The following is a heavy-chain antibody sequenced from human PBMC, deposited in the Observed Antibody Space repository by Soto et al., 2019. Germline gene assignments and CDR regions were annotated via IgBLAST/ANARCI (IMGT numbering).Heavy chain of an antibody. Sequence: QLQLQESGPGLVKPSETLSLTCTVSGGSISSSSYYWGWIRQPPGKGLEWIGSIYYSGSTYYNPSLRSPVTISVDTSKNQFSLKLSSVTAADTAVYYCASGLASADGRSNWFDPWGQGTLVTVSS. CDR3: ASGLASADGRSNWFDP. D-gene: IGHD6-13*01. J-gene: IGHJ5*02. V-gene: IGHV4-39*01. CDR1: GGSISSSSYY. CDR2: IYYSGST.